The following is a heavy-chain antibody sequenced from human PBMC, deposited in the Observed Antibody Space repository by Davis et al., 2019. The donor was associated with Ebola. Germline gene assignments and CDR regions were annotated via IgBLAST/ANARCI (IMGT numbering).Heavy chain of an antibody. D-gene: IGHD2-8*02. CDR2: NNADNGNT. CDR3: AKTRSNWWNGALEI. V-gene: IGHV1-3*01. Sequence: ASVKVSCKASGYTFTIYALHWARQAPGQRLEWMGWNNADNGNTNYSQKPQGRVTITRDTSASTAYMELSSLRYEDTAVYYCAKTRSNWWNGALEIWGRGTMVIVSS. CDR1: GYTFTIYA. J-gene: IGHJ3*02.